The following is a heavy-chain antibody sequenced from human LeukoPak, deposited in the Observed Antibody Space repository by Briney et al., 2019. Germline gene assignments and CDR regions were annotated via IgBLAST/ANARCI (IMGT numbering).Heavy chain of an antibody. J-gene: IGHJ3*02. CDR1: GYAFTSYG. CDR3: ARVGNHDYGDQHIGAFDI. Sequence: GASVKVSCKASGYAFTSYGISWVRQAPGRGLEWMGWISAYNGNTNYAQKLQGRVTMTTDTSTSTAYMELRSLRSDDTAVYYCARVGNHDYGDQHIGAFDIWGQGTMVTVSS. CDR2: ISAYNGNT. V-gene: IGHV1-18*01. D-gene: IGHD4-17*01.